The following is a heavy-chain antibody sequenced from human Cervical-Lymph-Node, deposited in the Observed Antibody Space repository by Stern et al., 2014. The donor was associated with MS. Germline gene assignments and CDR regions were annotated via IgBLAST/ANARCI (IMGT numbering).Heavy chain of an antibody. Sequence: QVQLVQSGSELKKPGASVKVSCKASGYTFTTYPMNWVRQAPGQGLEWMGWISTATGNPTYAPGFTGRFVFSLDTSVSTAYLQISSLKADDTAVYYCARLAYTSAYYGERLHLFDYWGQGTLVAVSS. CDR3: ARLAYTSAYYGERLHLFDY. D-gene: IGHD6-19*01. J-gene: IGHJ4*02. V-gene: IGHV7-4-1*02. CDR2: ISTATGNP. CDR1: GYTFTTYP.